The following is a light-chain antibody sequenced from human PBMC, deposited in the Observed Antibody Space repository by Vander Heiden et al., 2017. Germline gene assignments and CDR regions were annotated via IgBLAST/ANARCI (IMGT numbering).Light chain of an antibody. Sequence: EIVLTQSPRTLSLSPGERATLSCRASQSVSSRYLAWYQQKPGQAPRLLIYGASSRDTGIPDRFSGSGSGTDFTLTISRLEPEDFAVYYCQQYGSSPPITFGQGTRLEIK. CDR2: GAS. CDR3: QQYGSSPPIT. J-gene: IGKJ5*01. CDR1: QSVSSRY. V-gene: IGKV3-20*01.